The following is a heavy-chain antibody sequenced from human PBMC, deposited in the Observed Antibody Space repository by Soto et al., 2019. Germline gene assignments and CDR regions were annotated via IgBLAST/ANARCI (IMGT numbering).Heavy chain of an antibody. J-gene: IGHJ5*02. CDR2: ISYDGSNK. V-gene: IGHV3-30*18. D-gene: IGHD3-3*01. Sequence: GGSLRLSCAASGFTFSSYGMHWVRQAPGKGLEWVAVISYDGSNKYYADSVKGRFTISRDNSKNTLYLQMNSLRAEDTAVYYCAKDRAYYDFWSGYYFNWFDPWGQGTLVTVSS. CDR1: GFTFSSYG. CDR3: AKDRAYYDFWSGYYFNWFDP.